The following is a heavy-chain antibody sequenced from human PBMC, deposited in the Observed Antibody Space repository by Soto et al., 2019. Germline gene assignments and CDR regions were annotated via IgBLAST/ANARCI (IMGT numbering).Heavy chain of an antibody. CDR2: ISYAGNNK. D-gene: IGHD4-17*01. J-gene: IGHJ5*02. V-gene: IGHV3-30-3*01. CDR1: GFTFSSYA. Sequence: PGWSLRLSCAASGFTFSSYAMHWVRQAPGKGLEWVTVISYAGNNKYYADSEEGRYTISRDNSKNTLYLQMNSLRTEDTGVYYCARSQQTTVTSPLADHWGQGTLVTVSP. CDR3: ARSQQTTVTSPLADH.